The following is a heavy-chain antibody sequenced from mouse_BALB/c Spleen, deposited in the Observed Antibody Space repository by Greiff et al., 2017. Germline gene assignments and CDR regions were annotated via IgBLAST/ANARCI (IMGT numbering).Heavy chain of an antibody. V-gene: IGHV5-17*02. CDR1: GFTFSSFG. CDR3: ARSARRDYAMDY. Sequence: EVQLVESGGGLVQPGGSRKLSCAASGFTFSSFGMHWVRQAPEKGLEWVAYISSGSSTIYYADTVKGRFTISRDNPKNTLFLQMTSLRSEDTAMYYCARSARRDYAMDYWGQGTSVTVSS. J-gene: IGHJ4*01. CDR2: ISSGSSTI.